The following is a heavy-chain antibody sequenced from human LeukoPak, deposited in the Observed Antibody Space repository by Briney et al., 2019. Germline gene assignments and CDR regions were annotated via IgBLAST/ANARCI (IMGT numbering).Heavy chain of an antibody. CDR2: IKSKTDGGTT. CDR1: GFTFSNAW. V-gene: IGHV3-15*01. D-gene: IGHD2-15*01. J-gene: IGHJ3*02. CDR3: TTDLKLMGAFDI. Sequence: PGGSLRLSCAASGFTFSNAWMSWVRQAPGKGLEWVGRIKSKTDGGTTDYAAPVKGRFTISRDDSKNTLYLQMNSLKIEDTAVYYCTTDLKLMGAFDIWGQGTMVTVPS.